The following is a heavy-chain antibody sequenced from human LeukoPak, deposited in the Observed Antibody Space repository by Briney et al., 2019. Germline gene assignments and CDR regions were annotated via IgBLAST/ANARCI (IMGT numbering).Heavy chain of an antibody. J-gene: IGHJ5*02. CDR3: ARPGYDSSGYYAGNWFDP. D-gene: IGHD3-22*01. Sequence: ASVKVSCKASGYTFTSYGISWVRQAPGQGLEWMGWINTNTGNPTYAQGFTGRFVFSLDTSVSTAYLQISSLKAEDTAVYYCARPGYDSSGYYAGNWFDPWGQGTLVTVSS. V-gene: IGHV7-4-1*02. CDR2: INTNTGNP. CDR1: GYTFTSYG.